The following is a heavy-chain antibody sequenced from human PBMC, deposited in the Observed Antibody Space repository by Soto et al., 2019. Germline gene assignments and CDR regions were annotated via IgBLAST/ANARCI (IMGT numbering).Heavy chain of an antibody. CDR1: GYTFTSYG. CDR3: ARGGIQLWQWGWYFDL. Sequence: GASVKVSCKASGYTFTSYGISWVRQAPGQGLEWMGWISAYNGNTNYAQKLQGRVTMTTDTSTSTAYMELRSLRSGDTAVYYCARGGIQLWQWGWYFDLWGRGTLVTVSS. J-gene: IGHJ2*01. V-gene: IGHV1-18*01. CDR2: ISAYNGNT. D-gene: IGHD5-18*01.